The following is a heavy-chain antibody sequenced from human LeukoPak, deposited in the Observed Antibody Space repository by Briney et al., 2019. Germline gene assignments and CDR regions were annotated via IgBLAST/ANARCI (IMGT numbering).Heavy chain of an antibody. J-gene: IGHJ4*02. CDR3: ARSHSVWTSFDY. V-gene: IGHV4-59*01. CDR2: IYYSGST. D-gene: IGHD3/OR15-3a*01. Sequence: SETLSLTCTVSGGSISSYYWSWIRQPPGKGLEWIGYIYYSGSTNYNPSLKSRVTISVDTSKNQFSLKLSSVPAADTAVYYCARSHSVWTSFDYWGQGTLVGVSS. CDR1: GGSISSYY.